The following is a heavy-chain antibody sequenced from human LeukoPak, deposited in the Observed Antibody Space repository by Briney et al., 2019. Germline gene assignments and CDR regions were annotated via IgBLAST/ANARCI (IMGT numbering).Heavy chain of an antibody. Sequence: PSETLSLTCTVSGGSISSSSYYWGWLRQPPGKGLEWIGSIYYSGSTYYNPSLKSRVTISVDTSKNQFSLKLSSVTAADTAVYYCARENLVRGVIIYYYMDVWGKGSTVTVSS. CDR3: ARENLVRGVIIYYYMDV. CDR1: GGSISSSSYY. J-gene: IGHJ6*03. V-gene: IGHV4-39*07. D-gene: IGHD3-10*01. CDR2: IYYSGST.